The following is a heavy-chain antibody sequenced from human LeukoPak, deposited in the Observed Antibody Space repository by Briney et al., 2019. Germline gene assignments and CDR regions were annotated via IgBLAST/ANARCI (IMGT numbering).Heavy chain of an antibody. CDR3: AKAHELRYFDWFGDPLLGSHH. CDR1: GFTFSSYA. J-gene: IGHJ5*02. Sequence: PGGSLRLSCAASGFTFSSYAMSWVRQAPGKGLEWVSAISGSGGSTYYADSVKGRFTISRDNSKNTLYLQMNSLRAEDTAVYYCAKAHELRYFDWFGDPLLGSHHWGQGTLVTVSS. V-gene: IGHV3-23*01. D-gene: IGHD3-9*01. CDR2: ISGSGGST.